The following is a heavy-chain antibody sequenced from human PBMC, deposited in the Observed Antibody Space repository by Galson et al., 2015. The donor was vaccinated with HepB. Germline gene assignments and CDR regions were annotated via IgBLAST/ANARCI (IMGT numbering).Heavy chain of an antibody. J-gene: IGHJ3*02. CDR1: GYSFTSYW. Sequence: QSGAEVKKPGESLKISCKGSGYSFTSYWIGWVRQMPGKGLEWMGIIYPGDSDTRYSSSFQGQVTISADKSITTAYLQWSSLKASDTAMYYCARRRYCSSTSCYEGAFDIWGQGTMVTVSS. CDR3: ARRRYCSSTSCYEGAFDI. V-gene: IGHV5-51*03. D-gene: IGHD2-2*01. CDR2: IYPGDSDT.